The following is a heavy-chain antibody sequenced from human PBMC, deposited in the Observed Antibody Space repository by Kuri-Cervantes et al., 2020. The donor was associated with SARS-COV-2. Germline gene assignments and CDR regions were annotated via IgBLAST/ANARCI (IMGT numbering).Heavy chain of an antibody. J-gene: IGHJ4*02. CDR2: IIPILGIA. Sequence: SVKVSCKASGGTFSSYAISWVRQAPGQGLEWMGRIIPILGIANYAQKFQGRVTITADKSTSTAYMELSSLRSEDTAVYYCARDLKESKGMDFDYWGQGTLVTVSS. V-gene: IGHV1-69*04. CDR3: ARDLKESKGMDFDY. CDR1: GGTFSSYA. D-gene: IGHD5-24*01.